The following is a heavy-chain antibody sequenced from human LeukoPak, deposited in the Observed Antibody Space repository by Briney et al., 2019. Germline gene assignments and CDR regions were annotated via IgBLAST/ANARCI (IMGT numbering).Heavy chain of an antibody. Sequence: SQTLSLTCTVSGGSISSGGYYWSWIRQHPGKGLEWIGYIYYSGSTYYNPSLKSRVTISVDTSKNQFSLKLSSVTAADTAVYYCAREYGDDNWFDPWGQGTLVTVSS. V-gene: IGHV4-31*03. CDR2: IYYSGST. D-gene: IGHD2-21*02. CDR3: AREYGDDNWFDP. J-gene: IGHJ5*02. CDR1: GGSISSGGYY.